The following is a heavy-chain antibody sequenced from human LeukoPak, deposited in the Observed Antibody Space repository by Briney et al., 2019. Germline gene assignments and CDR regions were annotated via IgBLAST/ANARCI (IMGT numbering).Heavy chain of an antibody. J-gene: IGHJ6*03. Sequence: GGSLRLSCAASGFTFSSYAMSWVRRAPGKGLEWVLDISGSGGNTYYADSVKGRFTISRDNSKKTLYLEMNSLRAEDTAVYHCAKKAVAGYYNYYMDVWGKGTTVTVSS. V-gene: IGHV3-23*01. CDR1: GFTFSSYA. CDR3: AKKAVAGYYNYYMDV. CDR2: ISGSGGNT. D-gene: IGHD6-13*01.